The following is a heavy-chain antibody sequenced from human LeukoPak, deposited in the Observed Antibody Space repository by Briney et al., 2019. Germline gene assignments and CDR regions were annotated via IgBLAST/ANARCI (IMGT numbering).Heavy chain of an antibody. V-gene: IGHV4-38-2*01. CDR1: GYSIRSGHY. Sequence: PSETPSLTCAVSGYSIRSGHYWGWIRQSPGKGLEWIGSINHSGITEYNPSLKRRVTLSVDTSKNQFSLQLRSVTAADRALYYCARSRDYIKEGFDYWGQGTQVTVSS. D-gene: IGHD3-16*01. CDR3: ARSRDYIKEGFDY. J-gene: IGHJ4*02. CDR2: INHSGIT.